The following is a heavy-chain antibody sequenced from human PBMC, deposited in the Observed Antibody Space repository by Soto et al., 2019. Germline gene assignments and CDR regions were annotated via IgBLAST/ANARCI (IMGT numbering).Heavy chain of an antibody. Sequence: PVGSLRHSCAASGFTLSDYAMSWIRQAPGKWLEWVSYFGNSDTIYYADSVKGRFTISRDNSKNTLYLQMNSLRAEDTAVYYCARDARLYYYDSSGYPGEYWGQGTLVTVSS. CDR2: FGNSDTI. CDR3: ARDARLYYYDSSGYPGEY. J-gene: IGHJ4*02. CDR1: GFTLSDYA. D-gene: IGHD3-22*01. V-gene: IGHV3-11*04.